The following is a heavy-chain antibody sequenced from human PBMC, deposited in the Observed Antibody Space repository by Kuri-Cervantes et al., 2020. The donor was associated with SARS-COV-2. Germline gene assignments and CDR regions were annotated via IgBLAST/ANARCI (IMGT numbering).Heavy chain of an antibody. CDR1: GYSISSGYY. Sequence: GSLRLSCTVSGYSISSGYYWGWIRQPPGKGLEWIGEINHSGSTNYNPSFKSRVTISVDTSKNQFSLKLSSVTAADTAVYYCAREYCSSTSCYGAFDIWGQGTMVTVSS. J-gene: IGHJ3*02. CDR2: INHSGST. D-gene: IGHD2-2*01. V-gene: IGHV4-38-2*02. CDR3: AREYCSSTSCYGAFDI.